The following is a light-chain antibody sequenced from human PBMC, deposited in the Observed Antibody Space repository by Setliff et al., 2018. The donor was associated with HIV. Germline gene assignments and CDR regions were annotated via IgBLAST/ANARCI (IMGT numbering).Light chain of an antibody. Sequence: QSALTQTRSVSGSPGQAVTISSTGTSSNIGTYNYVSWYQQHPGKAPKLMIYEVSNRPSGVSNRFSGSKSGNTASLTISGLQAEDEADYYCSSYTSNNLYVFGTGTKVTVL. J-gene: IGLJ1*01. CDR1: SSNIGTYNY. V-gene: IGLV2-14*01. CDR3: SSYTSNNLYV. CDR2: EVS.